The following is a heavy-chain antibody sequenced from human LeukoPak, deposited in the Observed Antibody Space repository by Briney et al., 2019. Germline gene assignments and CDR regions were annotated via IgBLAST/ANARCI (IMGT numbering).Heavy chain of an antibody. V-gene: IGHV4-61*02. D-gene: IGHD2-15*01. CDR3: ARDSRYCSGGSCYFFFDY. CDR1: GGSISSGSYY. CDR2: IYTSGST. J-gene: IGHJ4*02. Sequence: SETLSLTCTVSGGSISSGSYYWSWIRQPAGKGLEWIGRIYTSGSTNYNPSLKSRVTISVDTSKNQFSLKLSSVTAADTAVYYCARDSRYCSGGSCYFFFDYWGQGTLVTVSS.